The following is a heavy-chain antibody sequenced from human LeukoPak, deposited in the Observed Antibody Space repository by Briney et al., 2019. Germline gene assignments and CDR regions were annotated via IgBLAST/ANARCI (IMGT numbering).Heavy chain of an antibody. Sequence: GGSLRLSCVASGFTVSSEYMSWVRQAPGKRLEWVSVMYSGGSTYYADSVKDRFIISRDSSRNTLYLQMNSLRAEDTAVYYCARGGPEDAFDIWGQGTLVTVSS. CDR1: GFTVSSEY. D-gene: IGHD1-14*01. CDR2: MYSGGST. CDR3: ARGGPEDAFDI. J-gene: IGHJ3*02. V-gene: IGHV3-66*01.